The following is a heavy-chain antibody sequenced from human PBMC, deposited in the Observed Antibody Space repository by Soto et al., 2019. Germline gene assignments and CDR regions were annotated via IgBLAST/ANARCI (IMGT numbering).Heavy chain of an antibody. Sequence: SETLSLTCTVSGGSISSGDYHWSWVRQPPGKGLEWIGEIYHSGSTYYNPSLKSRVTISVDRSKNQFSLKLSSVTAADTAVYYCAGSSYYHNSGMDVWGQGTTVTVSS. V-gene: IGHV4-39*07. CDR3: AGSSYYHNSGMDV. CDR2: IYHSGST. J-gene: IGHJ6*02. CDR1: GGSISSGDYH. D-gene: IGHD3-22*01.